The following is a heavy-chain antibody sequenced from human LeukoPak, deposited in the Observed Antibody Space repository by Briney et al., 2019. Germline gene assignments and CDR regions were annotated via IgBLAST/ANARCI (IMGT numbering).Heavy chain of an antibody. CDR1: GFTFSSYS. Sequence: GGSLRLSCAASGFTFSSYSKNWVRQAPGKGLEWVSSISSSSSYIYYADSVKGRLTISRDNAKNSLYLQMNSLRAEDTAVYYCARAYDIPDAFDIWGQGTMVTVSS. V-gene: IGHV3-21*01. J-gene: IGHJ3*02. D-gene: IGHD3-9*01. CDR2: ISSSSSYI. CDR3: ARAYDIPDAFDI.